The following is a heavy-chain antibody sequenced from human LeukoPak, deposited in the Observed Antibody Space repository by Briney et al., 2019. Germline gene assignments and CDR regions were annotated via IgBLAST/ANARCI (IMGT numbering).Heavy chain of an antibody. CDR3: ARTIRGY. J-gene: IGHJ4*02. V-gene: IGHV3-7*02. CDR1: GFTFSNYW. D-gene: IGHD3-10*01. CDR2: IKEDGSEK. Sequence: PGGSLGLSCAASGFTFSNYWMSWVRQAPGKGLEWVANIKEDGSEKYYVDSVKGRFTISRDNAKNSLYLQMNSLRAEDTAVYYCARTIRGYWGQGTLVTVSS.